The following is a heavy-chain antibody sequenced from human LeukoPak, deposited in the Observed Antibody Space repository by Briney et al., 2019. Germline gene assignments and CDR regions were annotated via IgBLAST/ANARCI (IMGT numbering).Heavy chain of an antibody. V-gene: IGHV3-48*01. J-gene: IGHJ4*02. CDR2: ISSSSSLI. CDR3: ARFRSGSYIDY. CDR1: GFTFSTYN. D-gene: IGHD3-10*01. Sequence: PGGSLRLSCAASGFTFSTYNMNWVRQAAGKGLEWASYISSSSSLIYYADSVKGRFTISRDNAKNSLYLQMNSLRAEDTAVYYCARFRSGSYIDYWGQGTLVTVSS.